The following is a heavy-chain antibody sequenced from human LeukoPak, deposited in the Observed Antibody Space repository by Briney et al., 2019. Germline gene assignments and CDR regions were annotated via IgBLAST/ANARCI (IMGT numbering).Heavy chain of an antibody. CDR1: GFTFSSYA. CDR2: ISYDGSNK. Sequence: GGSLRLSCAASGFTFSSYAMHWVRQAPGKGLEWVAVISYDGSNKYYADSVKGRFTISRDNSKNTLYLQMNSLRAEDTAVYYCAKDRVAATAVFDYWGQGTLVTVSS. J-gene: IGHJ4*02. V-gene: IGHV3-30-3*01. CDR3: AKDRVAATAVFDY. D-gene: IGHD6-19*01.